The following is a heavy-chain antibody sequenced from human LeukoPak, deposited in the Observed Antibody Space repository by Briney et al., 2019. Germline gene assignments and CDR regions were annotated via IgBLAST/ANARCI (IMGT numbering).Heavy chain of an antibody. CDR2: ISGSGGST. J-gene: IGHJ4*02. CDR3: AKDDSSGYLPYYFDY. V-gene: IGHV3-23*01. Sequence: GGSLRLSCAASGFTFSSCAMSWVRQAPGKGLEWVSAISGSGGSTYYADSVKGRFTISRDNSKNTLYLQMNSLRAEDTAVYYCAKDDSSGYLPYYFDYWGQGTLVTVSS. CDR1: GFTFSSCA. D-gene: IGHD3-22*01.